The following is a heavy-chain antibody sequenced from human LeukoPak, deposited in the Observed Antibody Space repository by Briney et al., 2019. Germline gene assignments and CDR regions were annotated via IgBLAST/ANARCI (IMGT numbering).Heavy chain of an antibody. D-gene: IGHD3-22*01. Sequence: SETLSLTCTVSGGSISSYYWGWIRQPPGKGLEWIGSIYHSGSTYYNPSLKSRVTISVDTSKNQFSLKLSSVTAADTAVYYCAREWDYYDSSGDDYWGQGTLVTVSS. V-gene: IGHV4-38-2*02. J-gene: IGHJ4*02. CDR3: AREWDYYDSSGDDY. CDR2: IYHSGST. CDR1: GGSISSYY.